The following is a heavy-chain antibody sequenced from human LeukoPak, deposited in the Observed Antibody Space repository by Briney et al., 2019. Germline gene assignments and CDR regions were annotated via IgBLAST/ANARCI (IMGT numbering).Heavy chain of an antibody. Sequence: SETLSLTCIVSGGSISTSAYYWGWIRQPPGEGLQWIGSIYYSGNTYYNSSLKSRVTISVDTSTSQFSLRLSSVTAADTAVYYCARRGAVAGKTFDYWGQGTLVTVSS. D-gene: IGHD6-19*01. CDR2: IYYSGNT. CDR1: GGSISTSAYY. J-gene: IGHJ4*02. V-gene: IGHV4-39*01. CDR3: ARRGAVAGKTFDY.